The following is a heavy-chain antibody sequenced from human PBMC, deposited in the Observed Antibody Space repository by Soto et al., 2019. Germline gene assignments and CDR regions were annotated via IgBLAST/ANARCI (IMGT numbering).Heavy chain of an antibody. Sequence: EVQLVESGGGLVQPGRSLRLSCAASGFTFDDYAMHWVRQAPGKGLEWVSGISWNSGSIGYADSVKGRFTISRDNAKNPLYLKMNSLRAEDPALFYCQKDMSPTYPGDFRGVGYFDSWAQGPLATVSS. CDR2: ISWNSGSI. J-gene: IGHJ4*02. CDR3: QKDMSPTYPGDFRGVGYFDS. V-gene: IGHV3-9*01. CDR1: GFTFDDYA. D-gene: IGHD4-17*01.